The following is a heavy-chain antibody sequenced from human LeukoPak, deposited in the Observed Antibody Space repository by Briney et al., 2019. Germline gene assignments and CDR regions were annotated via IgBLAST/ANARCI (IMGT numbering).Heavy chain of an antibody. Sequence: SETLSLTCTVSGGSISNDGYFWGWIRQPPGKGLEWIGSIYYSGSTYYNPSLKSRVTISVDTSKNQFSLKLSSVTAADTAVYYCASCGSYLSHLDYWGQGTLVTVSS. CDR3: ASCGSYLSHLDY. CDR2: IYYSGST. V-gene: IGHV4-39*01. J-gene: IGHJ4*02. D-gene: IGHD1-26*01. CDR1: GGSISNDGYF.